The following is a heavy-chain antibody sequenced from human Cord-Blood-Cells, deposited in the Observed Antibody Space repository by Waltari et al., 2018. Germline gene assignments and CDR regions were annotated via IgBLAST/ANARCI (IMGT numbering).Heavy chain of an antibody. Sequence: EVQLVQSGAEVKKPGESLKISCKGSGYSFTSYWIGWVRQMPGKGLEWMGIIYPGDTDTRDRPSFQGQVTTSTDKSISTAYLQGSSLKASDTAMYYCARLWDSGSYYYWGQGTLVTVSS. J-gene: IGHJ4*02. D-gene: IGHD1-26*01. V-gene: IGHV5-51*01. CDR3: ARLWDSGSYYY. CDR1: GYSFTSYW. CDR2: IYPGDTDT.